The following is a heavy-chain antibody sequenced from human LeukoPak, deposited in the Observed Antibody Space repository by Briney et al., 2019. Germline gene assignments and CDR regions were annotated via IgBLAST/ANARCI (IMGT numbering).Heavy chain of an antibody. D-gene: IGHD1-26*01. CDR2: IKSKTNGGTT. CDR3: TELVGATRGTDN. J-gene: IGHJ4*02. Sequence: GSLRLSCAASGFTFRSYTMSWVCQAPGKGLEWVGRIKSKTNGGTTDYAAPVKGRFTISRDDSKNTLYLQMNSLKTEDTAMYYCTELVGATRGTDNWGQGTVAPVSS. CDR1: GFTFRSYT. V-gene: IGHV3-15*01.